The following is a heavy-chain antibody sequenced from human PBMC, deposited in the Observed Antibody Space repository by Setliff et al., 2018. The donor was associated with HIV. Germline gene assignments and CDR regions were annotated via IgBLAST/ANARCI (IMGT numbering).Heavy chain of an antibody. V-gene: IGHV4-34*01. J-gene: IGHJ5*02. CDR3: ARGLSSGWYGH. CDR1: GGSFSGYY. D-gene: IGHD6-19*01. Sequence: SETLSLTCAVYGGSFSGYYWSWIRQPPGKGLEWIAEINHSGSTNYNPSLKSRVTISVDTSKNQFSLKLSSVTAADTAVYYCARGLSSGWYGHWGQGTLVTAPQ. CDR2: INHSGST.